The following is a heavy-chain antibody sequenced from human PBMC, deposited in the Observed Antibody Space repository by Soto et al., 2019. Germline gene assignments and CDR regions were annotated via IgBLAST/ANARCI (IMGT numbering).Heavy chain of an antibody. CDR3: VKDRSVDY. CDR2: ISSNGGST. V-gene: IGHV3-64D*06. J-gene: IGHJ4*02. Sequence: GGSLRLSCSVFGFAFSNYAMHWVRQAPGKGLQYVSSISSNGGSTYYADTVQGRFTISRDNSRNTLYLQMSSLRLEDTAVYYCVKDRSVDYWGQGTLVTVSS. CDR1: GFAFSNYA.